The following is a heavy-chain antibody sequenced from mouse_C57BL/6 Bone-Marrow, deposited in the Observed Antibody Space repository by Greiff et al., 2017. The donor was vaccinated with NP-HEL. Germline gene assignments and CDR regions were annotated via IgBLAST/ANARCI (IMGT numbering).Heavy chain of an antibody. D-gene: IGHD1-1*01. CDR2: IYPGDGDT. CDR1: GYAFSRSW. J-gene: IGHJ4*01. Sequence: VQLQQSGPELVKPGASVKISCKASGYAFSRSWMNWVKQRPGKGLEWIGRIYPGDGDTNYNGKFKGKATLTADKSSSTAYMQLSSLTSEDSAVYFCARGYYGSRNYAMDYWGQGTSVTVSS. CDR3: ARGYYGSRNYAMDY. V-gene: IGHV1-82*01.